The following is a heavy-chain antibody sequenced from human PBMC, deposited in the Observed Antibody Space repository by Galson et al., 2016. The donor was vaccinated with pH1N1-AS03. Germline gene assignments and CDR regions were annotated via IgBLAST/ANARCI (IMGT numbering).Heavy chain of an antibody. CDR3: ARDRTVVAASIIYYYGMGV. D-gene: IGHD2-2*01. CDR2: INKDGNEK. V-gene: IGHV3-7*03. CDR1: GFTFGSHW. Sequence: CAVSGFTFGSHWMSWVRQAPGKGLEWVANINKDGNEKYYVDSVKGRFAISRDNAKNSLYLQMNSLRAEDTAVYYCARDRTVVAASIIYYYGMGVWGQGTTVTVSS. J-gene: IGHJ6*02.